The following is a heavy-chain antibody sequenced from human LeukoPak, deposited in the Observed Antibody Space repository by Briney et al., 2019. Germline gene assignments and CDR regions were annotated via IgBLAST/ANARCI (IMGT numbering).Heavy chain of an antibody. CDR3: ARHEDDYDSSGYYFPFDY. D-gene: IGHD3-22*01. CDR1: GGSISSSSYY. J-gene: IGHJ4*02. V-gene: IGHV4-39*01. Sequence: PSETLSLTCTVSGGSISSSSYYWGWIRQPPGKGLEWIGSIYYSGSTYYNLSLKSRVTISVDTSKNQFSLKLSSVTAADTAVYYCARHEDDYDSSGYYFPFDYWGQGTLVTVSS. CDR2: IYYSGST.